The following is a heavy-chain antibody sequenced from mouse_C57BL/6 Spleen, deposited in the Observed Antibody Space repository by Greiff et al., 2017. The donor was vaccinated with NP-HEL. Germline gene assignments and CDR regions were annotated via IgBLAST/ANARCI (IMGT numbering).Heavy chain of an antibody. D-gene: IGHD2-5*01. Sequence: VQLQQSGAELVRPGASVKLSCTASGFNIKDDYMHWVKQRPEQGLEWIGWIDPENGDTEYASKFQGKATITADTSSNTAYLQLSSLTSEDTAVYYCTTSYYSNGACADWGQGTLVTVSA. CDR3: TTSYYSNGACAD. V-gene: IGHV14-4*01. CDR1: GFNIKDDY. J-gene: IGHJ3*01. CDR2: IDPENGDT.